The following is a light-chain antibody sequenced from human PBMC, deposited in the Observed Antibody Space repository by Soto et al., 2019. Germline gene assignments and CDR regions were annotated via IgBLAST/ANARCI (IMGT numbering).Light chain of an antibody. Sequence: ELVMTQSPATLSVSPGERATLSCRASQSVRSNLAWYQQKPGQAPRLLMYAASTRATGIPARFSGSGSGTEFTLTISSLQSEDFAVYYCQHYNNWPLTFGGGTEVEIK. CDR3: QHYNNWPLT. CDR2: AAS. J-gene: IGKJ4*01. V-gene: IGKV3-15*01. CDR1: QSVRSN.